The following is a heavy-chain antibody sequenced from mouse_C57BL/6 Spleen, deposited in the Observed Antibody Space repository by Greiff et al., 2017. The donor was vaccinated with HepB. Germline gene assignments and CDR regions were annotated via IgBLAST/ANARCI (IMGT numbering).Heavy chain of an antibody. V-gene: IGHV5-17*01. D-gene: IGHD4-1*01. CDR2: ISSGSSTI. CDR3: ARGWDASLFDY. J-gene: IGHJ2*01. Sequence: DVKLVESGGGLVKPGGSLKLSCAASGFTFSDYGMHWVRQAPEKGLEWVAYISSGSSTIYYADTVKGRFTISRDNAKNTLVLQMTSLRSEDTAMYYCARGWDASLFDYWGQGTTLTVSS. CDR1: GFTFSDYG.